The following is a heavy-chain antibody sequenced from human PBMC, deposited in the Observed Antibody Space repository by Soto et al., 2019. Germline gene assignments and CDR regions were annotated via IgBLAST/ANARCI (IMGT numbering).Heavy chain of an antibody. Sequence: QITLKESGPTLVKPTQTLTLTCTFSGFSLSTGGMGVGWIRQPPGKALEWLALIYWDGDRRYSPSLMNRLTIAKDTPKNQVVLKMTNMDPVDTATYYCVHSRCGGDCLQSYSSHYYYGMDIWGQGTTVTVSS. V-gene: IGHV2-5*02. CDR3: VHSRCGGDCLQSYSSHYYYGMDI. J-gene: IGHJ6*02. CDR2: IYWDGDR. D-gene: IGHD2-21*02. CDR1: GFSLSTGGMG.